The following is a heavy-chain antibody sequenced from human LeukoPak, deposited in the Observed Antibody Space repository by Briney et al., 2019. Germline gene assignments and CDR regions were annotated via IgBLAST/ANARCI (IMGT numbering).Heavy chain of an antibody. J-gene: IGHJ3*02. CDR2: IYTSGST. V-gene: IGHV4-4*07. D-gene: IGHD5-12*01. Sequence: SETLSLTCTVSGGSISSYYWSWIRQPAGKGLEWIGRIYTSGSTNYNPSLKSRVTMSVDTSKNQFSLKLSSVTAADTAVYYCARVGWLRSPDAFGIWGQGTMVTVSS. CDR3: ARVGWLRSPDAFGI. CDR1: GGSISSYY.